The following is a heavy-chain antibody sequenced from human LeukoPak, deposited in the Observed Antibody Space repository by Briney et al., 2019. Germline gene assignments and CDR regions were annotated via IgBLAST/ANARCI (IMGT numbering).Heavy chain of an antibody. CDR2: IYYSGGT. V-gene: IGHV4-31*03. CDR3: ARSFSPDFWRGYFAY. J-gene: IGHJ4*02. D-gene: IGHD3-3*01. CDR1: GGSIRSGDYY. Sequence: PSETLSLTCTVSGGSIRSGDYYWTWIRQHRGKVVVWIGYIYYSGGTYYNPSLKSRVTISVDTSKNQFSLKLSSVTAADTAVYYCARSFSPDFWRGYFAYWGQGTLVTVSS.